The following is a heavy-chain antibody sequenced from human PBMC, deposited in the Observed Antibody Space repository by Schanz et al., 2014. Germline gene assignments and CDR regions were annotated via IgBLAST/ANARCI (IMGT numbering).Heavy chain of an antibody. J-gene: IGHJ5*01. Sequence: EVQLAESGGGLVQPGGSLRLSCAASGFTFSGFWMTWVRQAPGKGLEWVANIKKDGSEKYYVDSVKGRFTISRDNSKNTLYLQMNSLRAEDTAVYYCAKTPREYCNYDNCPNWFDSWGQGTLVTASS. CDR1: GFTFSGFW. CDR3: AKTPREYCNYDNCPNWFDS. D-gene: IGHD2-15*01. V-gene: IGHV3-7*03. CDR2: IKKDGSEK.